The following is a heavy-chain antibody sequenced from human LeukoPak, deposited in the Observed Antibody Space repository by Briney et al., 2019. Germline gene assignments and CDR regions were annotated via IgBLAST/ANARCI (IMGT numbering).Heavy chain of an antibody. CDR3: ARGTILRFLEWLFPPGDY. D-gene: IGHD3-3*01. Sequence: GGSLRLSCAASGFTFSSYGMHWVRQAPGKGLEWVAVIWYDGSNKYYVDSVKGRFTISRDNSKNTLYLQMNSLRAEDTAVYYCARGTILRFLEWLFPPGDYWGQGTLVTVSS. CDR2: IWYDGSNK. J-gene: IGHJ4*02. V-gene: IGHV3-33*01. CDR1: GFTFSSYG.